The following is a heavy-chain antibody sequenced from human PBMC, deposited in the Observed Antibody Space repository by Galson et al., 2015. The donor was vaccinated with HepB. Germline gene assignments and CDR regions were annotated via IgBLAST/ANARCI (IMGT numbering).Heavy chain of an antibody. Sequence: SLRLSCAVSGFTFSRYGMSWVRQAPGKGLEWVSGTSGTGGSTYYADSVKGRFAVSRDKSKNTLYLQMNSLRADDTAVYYCAIAYEMDTLFLGYDAFAIRGQGTMVTVSS. CDR3: AIAYEMDTLFLGYDAFAI. V-gene: IGHV3-23*01. CDR1: GFTFSRYG. CDR2: TSGTGGST. D-gene: IGHD5-24*01. J-gene: IGHJ3*02.